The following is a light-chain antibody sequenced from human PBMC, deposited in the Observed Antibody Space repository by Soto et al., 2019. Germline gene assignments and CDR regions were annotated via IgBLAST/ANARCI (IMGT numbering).Light chain of an antibody. CDR3: HHYNSYPFT. CDR1: QSISSW. J-gene: IGKJ3*01. CDR2: KAS. V-gene: IGKV1-5*03. Sequence: DIQMTQSPSTLSASVGDRVTITCRASQSISSWLAWYQQKPGKAPKLLIYKASSLESGVPSKFSGSGSGTEFTLTISSLQPDDFATYYCHHYNSYPFTFGPGTKVDIK.